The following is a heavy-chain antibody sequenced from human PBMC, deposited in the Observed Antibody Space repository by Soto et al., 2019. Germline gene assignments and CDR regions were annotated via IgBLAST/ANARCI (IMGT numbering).Heavy chain of an antibody. D-gene: IGHD2-15*01. J-gene: IGHJ4*02. CDR3: ARIPRYSYATSDPLDN. Sequence: VKVSCKASGGTFNTDTFSWVQQAPGQGLEWMGSILPIMGSVNYAHDFRGRLSITADPSTTTAYMELTSLTSHDTAMYYCARIPRYSYATSDPLDNWGQGTLVTVSS. V-gene: IGHV1-69*08. CDR1: GGTFNTDT. CDR2: ILPIMGSV.